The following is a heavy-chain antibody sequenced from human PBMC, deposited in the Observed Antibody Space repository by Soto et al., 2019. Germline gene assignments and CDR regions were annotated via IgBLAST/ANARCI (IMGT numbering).Heavy chain of an antibody. CDR2: IIPIFGTA. J-gene: IGHJ6*01. CDR3: ARYPLGGYSYGSTAYYYGMDV. Sequence: CSSVKVSCKASGGTFSSYAISWVRQAPGQGLAWMGGIIPIFGTANYAQKFQGRATITADESTSTAYMELSSRRSEDTAVYYCARYPLGGYSYGSTAYYYGMDVWRQGTTGTVAS. V-gene: IGHV1-69*13. D-gene: IGHD5-18*01. CDR1: GGTFSSYA.